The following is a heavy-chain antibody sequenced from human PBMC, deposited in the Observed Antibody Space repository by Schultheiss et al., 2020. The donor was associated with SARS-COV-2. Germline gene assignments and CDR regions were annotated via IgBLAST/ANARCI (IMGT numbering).Heavy chain of an antibody. CDR2: IYYSGST. Sequence: SETLSLTCTVSGGSISSGGYYWSWIRQHPGKGLEWIGYIYYSGSTNYNPSLKSRVTISVDTSKNQFSLKLSSVTAADTAVYYCARAGKRRMTDYMDVWGKGTTVTVSS. CDR1: GGSISSGGYY. CDR3: ARAGKRRMTDYMDV. D-gene: IGHD1-14*01. V-gene: IGHV4-31*03. J-gene: IGHJ6*03.